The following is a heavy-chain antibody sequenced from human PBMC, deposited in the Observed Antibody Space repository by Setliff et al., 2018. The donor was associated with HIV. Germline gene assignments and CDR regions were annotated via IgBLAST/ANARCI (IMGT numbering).Heavy chain of an antibody. CDR3: ARFPLLHQNAFEI. Sequence: LSLTCTVSGGPISSNSGSWMRQPPGKGLEWIGPIYYSGSTNCNPSLKSRVTISVDTSRNQFSLTLTSLTAADTAVYYCARFPLLHQNAFEIWGQGTMVTVSS. CDR2: IYYSGST. D-gene: IGHD2-15*01. CDR1: GGPISSNS. V-gene: IGHV4-59*01. J-gene: IGHJ3*02.